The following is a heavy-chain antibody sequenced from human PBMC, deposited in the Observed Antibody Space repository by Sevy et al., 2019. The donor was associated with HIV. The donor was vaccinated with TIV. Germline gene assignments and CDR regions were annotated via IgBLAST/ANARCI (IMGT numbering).Heavy chain of an antibody. V-gene: IGHV4-61*02. CDR1: GGSISSGSYY. D-gene: IGHD2-2*01. CDR3: AREGSTWAGWFDP. CDR2: IYSSGST. J-gene: IGHJ5*02. Sequence: SETLSLTCTVSGGSISSGSYYWSWIRQPAGKGLEWIGRIYSSGSTNYNPSLKSRVTISVDTSKNQFSLKLSSVTAADAAVYYCAREGSTWAGWFDPWGQGTLVTVSS.